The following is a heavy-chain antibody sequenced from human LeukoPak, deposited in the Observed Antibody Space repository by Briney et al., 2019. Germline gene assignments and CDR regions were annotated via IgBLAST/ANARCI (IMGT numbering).Heavy chain of an antibody. CDR2: INAGNGNT. CDR1: EYTSTSYA. CDR3: AREGIGSGWYYHPIYYFDY. J-gene: IGHJ4*02. V-gene: IGHV1-3*01. D-gene: IGHD6-19*01. Sequence: ASVKVSCKASEYTSTSYAMHWVRQAPGQRLEWMGWINAGNGNTKYSQKFQGRVTITRDTSASTAYMELSSLRSEDTAVYYCAREGIGSGWYYHPIYYFDYWGQGTLVTVSS.